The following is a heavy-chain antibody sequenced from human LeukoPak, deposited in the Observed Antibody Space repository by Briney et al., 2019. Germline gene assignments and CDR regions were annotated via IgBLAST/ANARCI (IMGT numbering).Heavy chain of an antibody. V-gene: IGHV3-74*01. D-gene: IGHD6-19*01. CDR2: INTDGSST. Sequence: PGGSLRLSRAASGFTFSSYWMHWVRQAPGKGLVWVSRINTDGSSTSYADSVKGRFTISRDNAKNTLYLQMNSLRAEDTAVYYCARASRYSSGVSGYWGQGTLVTVSS. CDR1: GFTFSSYW. J-gene: IGHJ4*02. CDR3: ARASRYSSGVSGY.